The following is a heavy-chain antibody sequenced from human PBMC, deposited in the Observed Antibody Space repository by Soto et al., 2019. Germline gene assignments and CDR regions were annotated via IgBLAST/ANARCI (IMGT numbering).Heavy chain of an antibody. D-gene: IGHD1-1*01. Sequence: QVHLVQSGAEVKKPGASVKVSCKGSGYDFTTYGITWVRQAPGQGLEWMAWISAHNGNTDYAQKLQGRVXXTRDTSTSTAYMELRSLRSDATAMYYCARGRYGDYWGQGALVTVSS. V-gene: IGHV1-18*01. J-gene: IGHJ4*02. CDR2: ISAHNGNT. CDR1: GYDFTTYG. CDR3: ARGRYGDY.